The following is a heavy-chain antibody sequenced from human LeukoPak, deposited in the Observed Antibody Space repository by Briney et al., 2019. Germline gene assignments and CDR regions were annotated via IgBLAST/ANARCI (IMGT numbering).Heavy chain of an antibody. CDR2: ISYDGSNK. CDR3: AGCSSTSCYVDRRYYYGMDV. CDR1: GFTFSSYA. J-gene: IGHJ6*02. D-gene: IGHD2-2*01. V-gene: IGHV3-30-3*01. Sequence: GGSLRLSCAASGFTFSSYAMHWVRQAPGKGLEWVAVISYDGSNKYYADSVKGRITISRDNSKNTLYLQMNSLRSEDTAVYYCAGCSSTSCYVDRRYYYGMDVWGQGTTVTVSS.